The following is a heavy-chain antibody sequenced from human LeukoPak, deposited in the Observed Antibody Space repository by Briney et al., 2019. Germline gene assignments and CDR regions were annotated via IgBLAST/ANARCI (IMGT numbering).Heavy chain of an antibody. V-gene: IGHV4-30-2*01. Sequence: SQTLSLTCAVSGGSISSGGYSWSWIRQPPGKGLEWIGYIYHSGSTYYNPSLKSRVTISVDRSKNQFSLKLSSVTAADTAVYYWARFGVVPAAMNEGRYAFDIWVQGTMVIVSS. CDR1: GGSISSGGYS. CDR3: ARFGVVPAAMNEGRYAFDI. D-gene: IGHD2-2*01. J-gene: IGHJ3*02. CDR2: IYHSGST.